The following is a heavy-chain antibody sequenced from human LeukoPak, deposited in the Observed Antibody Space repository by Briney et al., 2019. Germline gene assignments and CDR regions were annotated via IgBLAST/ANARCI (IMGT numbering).Heavy chain of an antibody. CDR3: AREITDTPNLVNWFDP. Sequence: PSETLSLTCTVSGYSISSGFYWGLIRQPPGKGLEWIGSIYHSGSTYYNPSLKSRVTISVDTSKNQFSLKLTSVTAADTAVYYCAREITDTPNLVNWFDPWGQGTLVTVSS. CDR2: IYHSGST. V-gene: IGHV4-38-2*02. J-gene: IGHJ5*02. CDR1: GYSISSGFY. D-gene: IGHD5-18*01.